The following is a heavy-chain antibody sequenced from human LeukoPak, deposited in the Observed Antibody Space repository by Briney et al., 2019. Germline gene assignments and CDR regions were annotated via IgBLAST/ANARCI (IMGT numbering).Heavy chain of an antibody. J-gene: IGHJ4*02. D-gene: IGHD3-22*01. Sequence: GASVKVSCKASGYTFTSYGISWVRQAPGQGLEWMGRIIPIFGTANYAQKFQGRVTITTDESTSTAYMELSSLRSEDTAVYYCARDRTDYYDSSGEFDYWGQGTLVTVSS. V-gene: IGHV1-69*05. CDR1: GYTFTSYG. CDR3: ARDRTDYYDSSGEFDY. CDR2: IIPIFGTA.